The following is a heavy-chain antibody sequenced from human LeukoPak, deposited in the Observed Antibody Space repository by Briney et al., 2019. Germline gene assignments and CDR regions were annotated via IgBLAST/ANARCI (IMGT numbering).Heavy chain of an antibody. D-gene: IGHD2-15*01. J-gene: IGHJ4*02. Sequence: SETLSLTCTVSGGSISSSSYYWGWIRQPPGKGLEWIGSIYYSGSTYYNPSLKSRVTISVDTSKNQFSLILHSVAAADTAVYYCARRSEFDNTHYHYFDYWGQGALVTVSS. CDR3: ARRSEFDNTHYHYFDY. V-gene: IGHV4-39*01. CDR1: GGSISSSSYY. CDR2: IYYSGST.